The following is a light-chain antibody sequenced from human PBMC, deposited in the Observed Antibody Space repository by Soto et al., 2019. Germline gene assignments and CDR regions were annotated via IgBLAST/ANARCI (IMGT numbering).Light chain of an antibody. V-gene: IGKV3-15*01. J-gene: IGKJ1*01. Sequence: ERVMTQSPATLSVSPGERATLSCRASQSVSSNLAWYQQKPGQAPRLLIYGASTRATGIPARFSGSGSGTEFTLTISSLQSEDFAVYYCQQYNNWPKTFGQGTKGDSK. CDR3: QQYNNWPKT. CDR1: QSVSSN. CDR2: GAS.